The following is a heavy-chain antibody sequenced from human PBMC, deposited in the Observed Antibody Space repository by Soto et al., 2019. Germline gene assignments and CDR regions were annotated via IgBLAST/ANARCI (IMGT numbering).Heavy chain of an antibody. Sequence: XESLKVSCQSSGDSCTSYWSGLVLQMPGKGLEWMGIFYPVYSDTKYSPSFQGQVTISADKSINTAYLQWSSLKASDTGTYYCARLHPPVRGIIKNYNYAMDVCGQRTTVTVSS. D-gene: IGHD3-10*01. J-gene: IGHJ6*02. CDR2: FYPVYSDT. V-gene: IGHV5-51*01. CDR3: ARLHPPVRGIIKNYNYAMDV. CDR1: GDSCTSYW.